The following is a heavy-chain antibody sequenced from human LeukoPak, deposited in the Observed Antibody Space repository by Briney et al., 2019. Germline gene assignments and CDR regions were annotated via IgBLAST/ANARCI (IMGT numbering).Heavy chain of an antibody. D-gene: IGHD5-12*01. CDR2: IHYSVST. CDR1: GGAISSNY. CDR3: ARLGMVATRAFDI. Sequence: SETLSLTGTVPGGAISSNYWSWIRKPPGKGLEWIGYIHYSVSTNYTPYLKSRVTISVDTSKNQFSLKLSSVTAADTAVYYCARLGMVATRAFDIWGQGTMVTVSS. J-gene: IGHJ3*02. V-gene: IGHV4-59*08.